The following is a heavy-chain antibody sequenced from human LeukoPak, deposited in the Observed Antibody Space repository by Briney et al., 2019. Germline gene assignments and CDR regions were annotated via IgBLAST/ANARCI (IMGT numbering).Heavy chain of an antibody. Sequence: GGSLRLSCAASGFTVSSNYMSWVRQAPGKGLEWVSVIYTGGSPNYADSVKGRFTISRHNSKNTLYLQMNSLRTEDTAVYYCARLIPGYWWFDPWGQGTLVTVSS. J-gene: IGHJ5*02. CDR1: GFTVSSNY. D-gene: IGHD3-22*01. CDR3: ARLIPGYWWFDP. CDR2: IYTGGSP. V-gene: IGHV3-53*04.